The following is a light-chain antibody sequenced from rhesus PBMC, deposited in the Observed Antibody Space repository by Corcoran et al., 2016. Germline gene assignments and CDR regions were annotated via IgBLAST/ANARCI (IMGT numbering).Light chain of an antibody. Sequence: DIQMTQSPSSLSASVGDTVTITCRASQGISSYLNWFQQKPGKAPKLLFYAATSLQSGVPSRFSGSGSGTDFTLPISSLQPEDFAAYYCQQHNSHPRTFGQGAKVEIK. CDR3: QQHNSHPRT. CDR2: AAT. J-gene: IGKJ1*01. V-gene: IGKV1-28*03. CDR1: QGISSY.